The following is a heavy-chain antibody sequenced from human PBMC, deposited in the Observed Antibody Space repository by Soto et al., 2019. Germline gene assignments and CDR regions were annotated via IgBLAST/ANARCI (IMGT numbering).Heavy chain of an antibody. Sequence: SVKVSCKASGGTFSSYAISWVRQAPGQGLEWMGGIIPIFGTANYAQKFQGRVTITADESTSTAYMELSSLRSEDTAVYYCARVGIAVAGTKVYYYYGMDVWGQGTTVTVSS. CDR2: IIPIFGTA. V-gene: IGHV1-69*13. J-gene: IGHJ6*02. CDR1: GGTFSSYA. D-gene: IGHD6-19*01. CDR3: ARVGIAVAGTKVYYYYGMDV.